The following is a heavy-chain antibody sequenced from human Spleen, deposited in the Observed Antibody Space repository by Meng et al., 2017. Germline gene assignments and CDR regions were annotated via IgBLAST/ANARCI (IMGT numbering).Heavy chain of an antibody. CDR1: GYTFTSYD. V-gene: IGHV1-18*01. CDR3: ASLKGDYGTGDNWFDP. J-gene: IGHJ5*02. CDR2: ISTYNGDT. Sequence: ASVKVSCKASGYTFTSYDINWVRQATGQGLEWMGWISTYNGDTNYAENLQGRVTMTTDTSTGTAYMELRSLRSDDTAVYYCASLKGDYGTGDNWFDPWGQGTLVTVSS. D-gene: IGHD4-17*01.